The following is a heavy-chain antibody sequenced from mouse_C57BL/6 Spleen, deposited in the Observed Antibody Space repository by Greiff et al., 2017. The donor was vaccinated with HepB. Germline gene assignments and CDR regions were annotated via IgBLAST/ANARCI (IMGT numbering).Heavy chain of an antibody. Sequence: QVQLQQPGAELVRPGSSVKLSCKASGYTFTSYWMHWVKQRPIQGLEWIGNIDPSDSETHYNQKFKDKATLTVDKSSSTAYMQLSSLTSEDSAVYYCARGGPLQYYFDYGGQGTTLTVSS. CDR2: IDPSDSET. D-gene: IGHD6-1*01. J-gene: IGHJ2*01. V-gene: IGHV1-52*01. CDR1: GYTFTSYW. CDR3: ARGGPLQYYFDY.